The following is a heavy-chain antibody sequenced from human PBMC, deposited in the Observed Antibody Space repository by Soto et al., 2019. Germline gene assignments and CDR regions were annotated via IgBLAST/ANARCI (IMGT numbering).Heavy chain of an antibody. J-gene: IGHJ6*02. Sequence: ASVKVSCKASGYTFTGYYMHWVRQAPGQGLEWMGWINPNSGGTNYAQKFQGWVTMTGDTSISTAYMELSRLRSDDTAVYYCARACRLTSIAARPVPLSGMDVWGQGTTVTVSS. CDR3: ARACRLTSIAARPVPLSGMDV. V-gene: IGHV1-2*04. D-gene: IGHD6-6*01. CDR1: GYTFTGYY. CDR2: INPNSGGT.